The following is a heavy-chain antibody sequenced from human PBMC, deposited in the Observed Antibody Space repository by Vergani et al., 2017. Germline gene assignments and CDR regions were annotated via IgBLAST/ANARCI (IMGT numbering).Heavy chain of an antibody. J-gene: IGHJ6*03. D-gene: IGHD6-13*01. V-gene: IGHV3-30-3*01. CDR3: ARSPSPMYSSSWAPQAYYYYYYMDG. CDR1: GFTFSSYA. Sequence: QVQLVESGGGVVQPGRSLRLSCAASGFTFSSYAMHWVRQAPGKGLEWVAVISYDGSNKYYADSVKGRFTISRDNSKNTLYLQMNSLRAEDTAVYYCARSPSPMYSSSWAPQAYYYYYYMDGWGKGTTVTVSS. CDR2: ISYDGSNK.